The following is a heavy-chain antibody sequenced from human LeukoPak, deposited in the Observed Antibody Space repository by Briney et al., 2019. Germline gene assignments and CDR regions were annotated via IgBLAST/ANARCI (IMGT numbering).Heavy chain of an antibody. CDR1: GFTFTTSN. V-gene: IGHV3-48*04. Sequence: PGGSLRLSCAASGFTFTTSNMNWVRQAPGKGLEWVSYISGSSSTIYYADSVKGRFTISRDNAKNSLYLQMNSLRAEDTAVYYCARDHAAAVAGLPDAFDIWGQGTMVTVSS. J-gene: IGHJ3*02. D-gene: IGHD6-19*01. CDR3: ARDHAAAVAGLPDAFDI. CDR2: ISGSSSTI.